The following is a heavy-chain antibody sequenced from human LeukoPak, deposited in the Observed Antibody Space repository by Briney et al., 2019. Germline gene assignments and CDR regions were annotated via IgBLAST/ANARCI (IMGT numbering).Heavy chain of an antibody. Sequence: PGGSLRLSCPASGFTFGDNAMSWFRQAPGKGLAGVGFITSKAYSGTTKYAASVNGRFTISRDDFNSIAHLQMDSLKTEDTALYFCARTRWATGTIADYWGQGTLVTVSS. CDR3: ARTRWATGTIADY. V-gene: IGHV3-49*03. J-gene: IGHJ4*02. CDR2: ITSKAYSGTT. CDR1: GFTFGDNA. D-gene: IGHD1-1*01.